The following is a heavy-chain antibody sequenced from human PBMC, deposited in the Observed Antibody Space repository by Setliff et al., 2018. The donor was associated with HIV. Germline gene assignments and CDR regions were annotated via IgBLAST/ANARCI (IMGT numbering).Heavy chain of an antibody. D-gene: IGHD3-16*01. CDR3: AKTVVGDSYALPNDGFDI. CDR2: IYYSGST. J-gene: IGHJ3*02. Sequence: SETLSLTCAVSGYSISSSHWWGWIRQPPGKGMEWIGYIYYSGSTNYNPSLKSRATMSVDTSNNRFSLKLSSVTALDTAVYYCAKTVVGDSYALPNDGFDIWGQGTMVTVSS. V-gene: IGHV4-28*06. CDR1: GYSISSSHW.